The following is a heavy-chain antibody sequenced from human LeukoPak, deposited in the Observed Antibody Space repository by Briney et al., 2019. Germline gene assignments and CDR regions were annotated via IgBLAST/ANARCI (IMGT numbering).Heavy chain of an antibody. CDR1: GFTFSSYS. CDR2: ISSSSSYI. J-gene: IGHJ4*02. V-gene: IGHV3-21*01. Sequence: PGGSLRLSCAASGFTFSSYSMNWVRQAPGKGLEWVSSISSSSSYIYYADSVKGRFTISRDNAKNSLYQQMNSLRAEDTAVYYCASYPDTAMVEYYFDYWGQGTLVTVSS. D-gene: IGHD5-18*01. CDR3: ASYPDTAMVEYYFDY.